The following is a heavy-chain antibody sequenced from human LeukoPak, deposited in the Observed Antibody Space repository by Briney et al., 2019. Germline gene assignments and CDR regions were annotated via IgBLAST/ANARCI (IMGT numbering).Heavy chain of an antibody. CDR1: GDSVSSNSAT. J-gene: IGHJ4*02. V-gene: IGHV6-1*01. CDR3: ASSISNYFDY. Sequence: SQTLSLTCALSGDSVSSNSATWNWIRHCPSRGLVWLGRTYYRSKWYNDYAMSVQSRITINPDTSKNQFSLQLNSVTPEDTAVYYCASSISNYFDYWGQGTLVTVSS. CDR2: TYYRSKWYN. D-gene: IGHD3-9*01.